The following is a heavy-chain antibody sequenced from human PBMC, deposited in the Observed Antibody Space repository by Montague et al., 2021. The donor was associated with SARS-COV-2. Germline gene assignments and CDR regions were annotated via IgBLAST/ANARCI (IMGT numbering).Heavy chain of an antibody. J-gene: IGHJ6*02. V-gene: IGHV4-4*07. CDR3: ARDRPRSYYYDSGTYTWGGYGMDV. D-gene: IGHD3-10*01. CDR1: GDSITNHY. CDR2: MHFTGKT. Sequence: SETLSLTCSVSGDSITNHYWSWIRQPAGKGLEWIGRMHFTGKTNFSPFFSSRLTMSADTSKNQFSLKLTSVTAADTAVYYCARDRPRSYYYDSGTYTWGGYGMDVWGQGTTVTVSS.